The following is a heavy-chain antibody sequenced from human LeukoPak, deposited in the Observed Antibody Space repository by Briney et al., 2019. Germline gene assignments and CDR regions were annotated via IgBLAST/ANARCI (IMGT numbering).Heavy chain of an antibody. CDR2: IFQSGST. CDR1: GGSISSGAYS. J-gene: IGHJ4*02. Sequence: PSQTLSLTCAVSGGSISSGAYSWNWIRKPPGKGLEWIGYIFQSGSTYYNPSLKSRVTVSVDRSRNQFSLKLTSVTAADTAVYYYARERGGSGNYSYFDFWGQGTLATVSS. D-gene: IGHD3-10*01. CDR3: ARERGGSGNYSYFDF. V-gene: IGHV4-30-2*01.